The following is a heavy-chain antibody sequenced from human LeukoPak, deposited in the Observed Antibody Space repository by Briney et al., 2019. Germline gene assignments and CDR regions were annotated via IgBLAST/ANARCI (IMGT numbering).Heavy chain of an antibody. CDR3: AKVGYYDSSGERAFDI. D-gene: IGHD3-22*01. V-gene: IGHV3-23*01. Sequence: GGSLRLSCVASGFNVGSNYMTWVRQAPGKGLEWVSAISGSGGSTYYADSVKGRFTISRDNSKNTLYLQMNSLRAEDTAVYYCAKVGYYDSSGERAFDIWGHGTMVTVSS. J-gene: IGHJ3*02. CDR1: GFNVGSNY. CDR2: ISGSGGST.